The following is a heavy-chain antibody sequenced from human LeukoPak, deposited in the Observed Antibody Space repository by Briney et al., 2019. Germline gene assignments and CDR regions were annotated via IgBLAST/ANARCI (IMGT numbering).Heavy chain of an antibody. Sequence: SETLSLICTVSGGSISSSSYYWGWIRQPPGKGLEWIGNIYHSGSTYYNPSLKSRVTISVDTSKNQFSLKLSSVTAADTAVYYCARSARSSTTSLYYYYHYYMDVWGKGTTVTVSS. CDR1: GGSISSSSYY. V-gene: IGHV4-39*07. J-gene: IGHJ6*03. D-gene: IGHD2-2*01. CDR2: IYHSGST. CDR3: ARSARSSTTSLYYYYHYYMDV.